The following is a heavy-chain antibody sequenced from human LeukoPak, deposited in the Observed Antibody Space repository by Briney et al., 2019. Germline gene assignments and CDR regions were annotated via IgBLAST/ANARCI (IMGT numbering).Heavy chain of an antibody. Sequence: GGSLRLSCAASGFTFSSYAMSWVRQAPGKGLEWVSAISGSGGSTYYADSVKGRFTISRDNSKNTLYLQMNSLRAEDTAVYYCAVPYGGYGNVFDYWGQGTLVTVSS. CDR2: ISGSGGST. D-gene: IGHD4-17*01. CDR3: AVPYGGYGNVFDY. V-gene: IGHV3-23*01. J-gene: IGHJ4*02. CDR1: GFTFSSYA.